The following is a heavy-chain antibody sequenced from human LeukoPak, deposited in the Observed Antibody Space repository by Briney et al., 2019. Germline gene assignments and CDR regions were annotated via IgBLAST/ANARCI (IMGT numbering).Heavy chain of an antibody. V-gene: IGHV6-1*01. CDR2: TYYRFKWYN. CDR1: GDSFSSNSAA. D-gene: IGHD3-22*01. Sequence: PSQTLSLTCAISGDSFSSNSAAWNWLRQSPSRGLESLGSTYYRFKWYNDYAVSVKSRITINPDTSKNQFSLQLNSVTPEDTAVYYCARDVDYDSSGQLYYFDYWGQGTLVTVSS. CDR3: ARDVDYDSSGQLYYFDY. J-gene: IGHJ4*02.